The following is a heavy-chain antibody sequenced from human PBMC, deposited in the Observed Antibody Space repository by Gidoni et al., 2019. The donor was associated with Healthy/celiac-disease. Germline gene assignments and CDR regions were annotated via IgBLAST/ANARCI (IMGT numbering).Heavy chain of an antibody. Sequence: EVQLVESGGGLVKPGGSLRLSCAASGFTFSSYSMNWVRQAPGKGLEWVSSISSSSSYIYYADSVKGRFTISRDNAKNSLYLQMNSLRAEDTAVYYCARNLAVAGTEYFDYWGQGTLVTVSS. CDR1: GFTFSSYS. CDR2: ISSSSSYI. D-gene: IGHD6-19*01. J-gene: IGHJ4*02. CDR3: ARNLAVAGTEYFDY. V-gene: IGHV3-21*01.